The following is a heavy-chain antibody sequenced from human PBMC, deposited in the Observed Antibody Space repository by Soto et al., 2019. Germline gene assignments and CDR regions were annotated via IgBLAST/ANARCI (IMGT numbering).Heavy chain of an antibody. CDR1: EFTFTRYS. V-gene: IGHV3-21*06. Sequence: GPMRLSCAASEFTFTRYSMNWVRKAPGKGLEWVSSISSTTNYIYYGDSMKGRFTISRDNAKNSLYLEMNSLRAEDTAVYYCARESEDRTSNFDYWGQGTLVTVSS. CDR3: ARESEDRTSNFDY. CDR2: ISSTTNYI. J-gene: IGHJ4*02.